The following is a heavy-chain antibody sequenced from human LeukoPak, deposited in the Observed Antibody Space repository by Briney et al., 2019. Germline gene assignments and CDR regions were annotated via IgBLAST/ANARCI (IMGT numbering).Heavy chain of an antibody. D-gene: IGHD2-15*01. CDR2: INPSGGST. V-gene: IGHV1-46*01. CDR1: GYTFTSYY. Sequence: ASVKVSCKASGYTFTSYYMHWVRQAPGQGLEWMGIINPSGGSTSYAQKFQGRVTMTRDMSTSTVYMELSSLRSEDTAVYYCARWGGSWTSFDYWGQGTLVTVSS. J-gene: IGHJ4*02. CDR3: ARWGGSWTSFDY.